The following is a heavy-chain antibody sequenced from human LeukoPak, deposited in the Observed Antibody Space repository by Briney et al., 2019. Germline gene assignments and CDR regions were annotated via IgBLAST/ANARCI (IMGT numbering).Heavy chain of an antibody. D-gene: IGHD4-11*01. CDR1: GGSISSSTYY. Sequence: SETLSLTCTVSGGSISSSTYYWGWIRQPPGKGLEWIGNIFYSGTTNYNPSLKSRVTISVDTSKKQFSLKLSSVTAADTAVYYCARDSADYSIDYYYYMDVWGKGTTVTVSS. CDR3: ARDSADYSIDYYYYMDV. J-gene: IGHJ6*03. CDR2: IFYSGTT. V-gene: IGHV4-39*07.